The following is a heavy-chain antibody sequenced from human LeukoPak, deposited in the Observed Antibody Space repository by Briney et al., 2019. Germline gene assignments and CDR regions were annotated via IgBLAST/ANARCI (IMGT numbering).Heavy chain of an antibody. V-gene: IGHV4-38-2*02. J-gene: IGHJ4*02. CDR2: IYHSGST. D-gene: IGHD3-3*01. CDR1: GYSISSGYY. CDR3: ARDTYYDFWSGSYDY. Sequence: SETLSLTCTVSGYSISSGYYWGWIRQPPGKGLEWIGSIYHSGSTYYNPSLKSRVTISVGTSKNQFSLKLSSVTAADTAVYYCARDTYYDFWSGSYDYWGQGTLVTVSS.